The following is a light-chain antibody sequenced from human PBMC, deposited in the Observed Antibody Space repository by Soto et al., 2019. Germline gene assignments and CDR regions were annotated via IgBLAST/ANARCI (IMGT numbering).Light chain of an antibody. CDR1: VSNIGAGSD. Sequence: QSVLAEPPSVSGSPGQRVTLSCTGRVSNIGAGSDVHWYQQLPGEAPKLLIYEASKRPSGVPDRFSGSKTGNTASLTVSGLQADDEADYYCTSYAGDNNYLFGTGTKV. V-gene: IGLV1-40*01. J-gene: IGLJ1*01. CDR3: TSYAGDNNYL. CDR2: EAS.